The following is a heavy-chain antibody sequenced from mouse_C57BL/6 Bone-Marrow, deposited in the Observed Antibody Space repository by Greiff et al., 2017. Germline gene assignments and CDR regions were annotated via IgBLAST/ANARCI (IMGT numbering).Heavy chain of an antibody. CDR2: IYPRSGNT. CDR1: GYTFTSYG. J-gene: IGHJ3*01. V-gene: IGHV1-81*01. CDR3: ARSHYGSSYWFAY. Sequence: VQLQQSGAELARPGASVKLSCKASGYTFTSYGISWVKQRTGQGLEWIGEIYPRSGNTYYNEKFKGKATLTADKSSSTAYMELRSLTSEDSAVYFCARSHYGSSYWFAYWGQGTLVTVSA. D-gene: IGHD1-1*01.